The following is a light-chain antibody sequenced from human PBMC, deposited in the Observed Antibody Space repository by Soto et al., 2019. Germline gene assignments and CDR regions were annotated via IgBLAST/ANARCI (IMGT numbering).Light chain of an antibody. CDR1: SGDIGSYNR. Sequence: CVLTPPSSVSGSPGQSITISCTGTSGDIGSYNRVSWYQQHPGKAPKLIIYEVTDRPSGVSNRFSGSKSGNTASLTISGLKAEDEAEYYCSSYTNINTRACVFGTGTKVTVL. CDR3: SSYTNINTRACV. J-gene: IGLJ1*01. CDR2: EVT. V-gene: IGLV2-14*01.